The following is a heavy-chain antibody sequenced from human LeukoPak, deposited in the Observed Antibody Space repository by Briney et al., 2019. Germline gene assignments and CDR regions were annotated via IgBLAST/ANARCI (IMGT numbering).Heavy chain of an antibody. Sequence: GGSLRLSCAASGFTFRGYDMAWVRQAPGKGLEWVSAISGSGGSTYYADSVKGRFTISRDNSKNTLYLQMNSLRAEDTAVYYCAKDDYGDYLLDYWGQGTLVTVSS. CDR1: GFTFRGYD. CDR2: ISGSGGST. D-gene: IGHD4-17*01. CDR3: AKDDYGDYLLDY. J-gene: IGHJ4*02. V-gene: IGHV3-23*01.